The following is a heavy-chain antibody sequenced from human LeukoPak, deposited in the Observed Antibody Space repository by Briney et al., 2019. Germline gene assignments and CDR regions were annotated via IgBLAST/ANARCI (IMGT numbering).Heavy chain of an antibody. D-gene: IGHD1-26*01. CDR1: GGSIISDAHY. J-gene: IGHJ4*02. V-gene: IGHV4-39*07. CDR2: IYYSGST. Sequence: SETLSLTCAVSGGSIISDAHYWGWIRQSPGKGLEWIGSIYYSGSTYYNPSLKSRVTISVDTSKNQFSLKLSSLTAADTAVYYCARELRGVGAGDYWGQGTLVTVSS. CDR3: ARELRGVGAGDY.